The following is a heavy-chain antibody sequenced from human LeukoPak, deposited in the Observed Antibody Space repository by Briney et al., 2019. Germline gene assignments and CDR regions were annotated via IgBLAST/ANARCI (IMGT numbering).Heavy chain of an antibody. V-gene: IGHV4-30-4*01. Sequence: PSQTLSLTCTVSGGSISSGDYYWSWIRQAPGKGLEWIGYIYYSGSTYYNPSLKSRVTISVDTSKNQFSLKLSSVTAADTAVYYCARGSGSYYWVQSWFYPWGQGTLVTVSS. CDR2: IYYSGST. D-gene: IGHD3-10*01. CDR3: ARGSGSYYWVQSWFYP. J-gene: IGHJ5*02. CDR1: GGSISSGDYY.